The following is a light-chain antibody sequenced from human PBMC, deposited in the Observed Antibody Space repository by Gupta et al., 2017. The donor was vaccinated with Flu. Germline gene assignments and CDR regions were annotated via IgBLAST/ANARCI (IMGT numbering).Light chain of an antibody. CDR3: RQYIQNPWT. J-gene: IGKJ1*01. CDR1: PCRVNKNSCSW. V-gene: IGKV2-28*01. CDR2: MGS. Sequence: ATPGEPAASDSRSSPCRVNKNSCSWLDWYQQKPGQAPHLLIYMGSNRAYGVPDRFSGSGSGTDFTLKISRVEAEDVGVYYCRQYIQNPWTFGQGTKVEIK.